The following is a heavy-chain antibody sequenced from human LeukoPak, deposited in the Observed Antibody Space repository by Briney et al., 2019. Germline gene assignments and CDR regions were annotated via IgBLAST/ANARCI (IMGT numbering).Heavy chain of an antibody. CDR3: ARYSVDSSGYPKLDY. CDR1: GFTVSSKY. D-gene: IGHD3-22*01. CDR2: IGSSGTHI. J-gene: IGHJ4*02. V-gene: IGHV3-21*01. Sequence: GGSLRLSCAASGFTVSSKYMNWVRQAPGKGLEWVSSIGSSGTHIYYADSVKGRFTVSRDNAQNSLYLQMNSLRAEDTAVYYCARYSVDSSGYPKLDYWGQGTLVIVFS.